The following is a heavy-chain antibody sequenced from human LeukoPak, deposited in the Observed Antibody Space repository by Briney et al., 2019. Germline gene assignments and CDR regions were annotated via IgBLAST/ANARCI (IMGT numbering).Heavy chain of an antibody. Sequence: ASVKVSCKASGYTFTGYDINWVRQATGQGLEWMGWMNPNSGNTGYAQKFQGRVTITRNTSISTAYMELSSLRSEDTAVYYCARGWLAFTSRNWFDPWGQGTLVTVSS. CDR3: ARGWLAFTSRNWFDP. CDR1: GYTFTGYD. J-gene: IGHJ5*02. V-gene: IGHV1-8*03. CDR2: MNPNSGNT. D-gene: IGHD3-3*01.